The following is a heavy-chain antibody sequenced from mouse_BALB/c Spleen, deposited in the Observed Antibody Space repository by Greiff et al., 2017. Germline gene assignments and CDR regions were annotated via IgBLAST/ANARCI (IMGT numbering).Heavy chain of an antibody. CDR2: ISNLAYSI. Sequence: EVQGVESGGGLVQPGGSRKLSCAASGFTFSDYGMAWVRQAPGKGPEWVAFISNLAYSIYYADTVTGRFTISRENAKNTLYLEMSSLRSEDTAMYYCARAGYRYDEAWFAYWGQGTLVTVSA. J-gene: IGHJ3*01. CDR3: ARAGYRYDEAWFAY. D-gene: IGHD2-14*01. V-gene: IGHV5-15*02. CDR1: GFTFSDYG.